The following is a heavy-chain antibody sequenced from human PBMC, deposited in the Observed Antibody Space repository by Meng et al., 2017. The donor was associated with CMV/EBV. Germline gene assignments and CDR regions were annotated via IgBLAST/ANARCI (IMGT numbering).Heavy chain of an antibody. CDR3: ARDPTRNSSSWYGLKY. V-gene: IGHV1-46*01. D-gene: IGHD6-13*01. Sequence: ASVKVSCKASGYTFTSYYMHWVRQAPGQGLEWMGIINPSGGSTSYAQKFQGRVTMTRDTSTSTVYTELSSLRSEDTAVYYCARDPTRNSSSWYGLKYWGQGTLVTVSS. J-gene: IGHJ4*02. CDR1: GYTFTSYY. CDR2: INPSGGST.